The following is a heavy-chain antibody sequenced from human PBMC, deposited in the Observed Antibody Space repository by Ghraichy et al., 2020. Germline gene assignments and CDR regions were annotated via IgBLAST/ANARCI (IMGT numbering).Heavy chain of an antibody. CDR2: MYYSGST. V-gene: IGHV4-61*01. CDR3: ARDQTGDWYFDL. CDR1: GGSVSSGSYY. Sequence: SKTLSLTCTVSGGSVSSGSYYWSWIRQPPGKGLEWIGYMYYSGSTNYNPSLKSQFTISVDTSKNQFSLKLSSVTAADTAVYYCARDQTGDWYFDLWGRGTLVTVSS. D-gene: IGHD7-27*01. J-gene: IGHJ2*01.